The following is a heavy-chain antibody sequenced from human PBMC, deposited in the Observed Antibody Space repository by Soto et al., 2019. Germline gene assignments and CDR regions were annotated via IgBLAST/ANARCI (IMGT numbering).Heavy chain of an antibody. CDR1: GYTFTSYY. V-gene: IGHV1-46*01. CDR3: ARDRSSSSWDYYYYYYGMDV. CDR2: INPSGGST. Sequence: GASVKVSCKASGYTFTSYYMHWVRQAPGQGLEWMGIINPSGGSTSYAQKFQGRVTMTRDTSTSTVYMELSSLRSEGTAVYYCARDRSSSSWDYYYYYYGMDVWGQGTTVTVSS. D-gene: IGHD6-13*01. J-gene: IGHJ6*02.